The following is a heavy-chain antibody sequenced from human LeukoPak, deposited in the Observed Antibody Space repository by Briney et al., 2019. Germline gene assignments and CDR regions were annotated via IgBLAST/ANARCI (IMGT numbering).Heavy chain of an antibody. CDR3: ASVVGITMVRGSYYFDY. Sequence: GESLKISCKGSGYSFTSYWIGWVRQMPGKGLECMGIIYPGDSDTRYSPSFQGQVTISADKSISTAYLQWSSLKASDTAMYYCASVVGITMVRGSYYFDYWGQGTLVTVSS. D-gene: IGHD3-10*01. V-gene: IGHV5-51*01. CDR2: IYPGDSDT. CDR1: GYSFTSYW. J-gene: IGHJ4*02.